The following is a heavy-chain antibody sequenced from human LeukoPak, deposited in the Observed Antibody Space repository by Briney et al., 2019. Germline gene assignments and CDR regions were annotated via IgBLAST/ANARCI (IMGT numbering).Heavy chain of an antibody. J-gene: IGHJ4*02. CDR1: GFTVSSSY. Sequence: GGSLRLSCAASGFTVSSSYMSWVRQPPGKGLEWVSIIYSGGTTFYADSVKGRFTISRDNSKNTLYLQMNSLRAEDTAVYYCARDDFGDYSADYWGQGTLVTVSS. CDR3: ARDDFGDYSADY. CDR2: IYSGGTT. V-gene: IGHV3-53*01. D-gene: IGHD4-17*01.